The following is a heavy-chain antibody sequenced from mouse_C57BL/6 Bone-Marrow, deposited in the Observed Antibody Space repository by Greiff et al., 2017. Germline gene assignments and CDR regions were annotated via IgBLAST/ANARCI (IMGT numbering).Heavy chain of an antibody. Sequence: QVHVKQSGSELRSPGSSVKLSCKDFDSEVFPIAYMSWVRQKPGHGFEWIGGILPSIGRTIYGEKFEDKATLDADTLSNTAYLELNSLTSEDSAIYYCARGNGYYRAYYYAMDYWGQGTSVTVSS. J-gene: IGHJ4*01. CDR2: ILPSIGRT. CDR3: ARGNGYYRAYYYAMDY. V-gene: IGHV15-2*01. D-gene: IGHD2-3*01. CDR1: DSEVFPIAY.